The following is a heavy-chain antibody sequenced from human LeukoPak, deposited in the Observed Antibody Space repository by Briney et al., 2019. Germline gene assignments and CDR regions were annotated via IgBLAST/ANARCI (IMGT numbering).Heavy chain of an antibody. D-gene: IGHD5-24*01. CDR3: AREDIRDGYNFSFDY. CDR1: GGSISSGSYY. CDR2: IYTSGST. V-gene: IGHV4-61*02. Sequence: PSETLSLTCTVSGGSISSGSYYWSWIRQPAGKGLEWIGRIYTSGSTNYNPSLKSRVTISVDTSKNQFSLKLSSVTAAATAVYYCAREDIRDGYNFSFDYWGQGTLVTVSS. J-gene: IGHJ4*02.